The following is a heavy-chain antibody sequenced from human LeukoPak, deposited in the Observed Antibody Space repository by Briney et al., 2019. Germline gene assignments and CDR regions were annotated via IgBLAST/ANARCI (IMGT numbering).Heavy chain of an antibody. V-gene: IGHV3-23*01. J-gene: IGHJ6*02. CDR1: GFTFSSYA. D-gene: IGHD2-15*01. Sequence: PGGSMRLSCAASGFTFSSYAMSWVRQAPGKGLEWVSAISGSGGSTYYADSVKGRFTICRDNSKNTLYLQMSSLRGEDTAVYYCARTRYCSGGRCYHSGYYGMDVWGQGTTVTVSS. CDR2: ISGSGGST. CDR3: ARTRYCSGGRCYHSGYYGMDV.